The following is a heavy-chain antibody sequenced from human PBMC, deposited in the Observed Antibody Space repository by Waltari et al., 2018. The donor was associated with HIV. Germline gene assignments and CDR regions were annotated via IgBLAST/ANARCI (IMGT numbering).Heavy chain of an antibody. Sequence: QVDLLESGGGVVQPGRPLRLSCPASGFILQNYGFHWVRQAPRKCLECLAIISSCSQLKYYADCAHAPFTISRDHSNNTVYLQLKKLTLEDAALYLGAREARASKWGGSLFDRWGRGTRVTFSS. CDR1: GFILQNYG. CDR2: ISSCSQLK. J-gene: IGHJ2*01. V-gene: IGHV3-30*01. D-gene: IGHD7-27*01. CDR3: AREARASKWGGSLFDR.